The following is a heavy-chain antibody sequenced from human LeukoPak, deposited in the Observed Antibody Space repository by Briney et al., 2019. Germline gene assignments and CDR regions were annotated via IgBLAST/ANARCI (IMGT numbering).Heavy chain of an antibody. CDR2: MNPNSGVT. J-gene: IGHJ4*02. CDR3: ARGPLYYDFWSGYYTGNKLDY. D-gene: IGHD3-3*01. Sequence: ASVKVSCKPSGYTFTTYDINSVRQGTRRRLERMGWMNPNSGVTGYAQKFQGRVTMTRNTSISTAYMELSSLRSEDTAVYYCARGPLYYDFWSGYYTGNKLDYWGQGTLVTVSS. CDR1: GYTFTTYD. V-gene: IGHV1-8*01.